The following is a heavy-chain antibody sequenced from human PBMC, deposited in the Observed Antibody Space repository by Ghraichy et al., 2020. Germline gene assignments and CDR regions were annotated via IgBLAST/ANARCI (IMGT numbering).Heavy chain of an antibody. V-gene: IGHV4-39*01. Sequence: SETLSLTCTVSGGSISSSSYYWGWIRQPPGKGLEWIGSIYYSGSTYYNPSLKSRVTISVDTSKNQFSLKLSSVTAADTAVYYCASDPGTYSSSWPDDWGQGTLVTVSS. CDR1: GGSISSSSYY. D-gene: IGHD6-13*01. J-gene: IGHJ4*02. CDR3: ASDPGTYSSSWPDD. CDR2: IYYSGST.